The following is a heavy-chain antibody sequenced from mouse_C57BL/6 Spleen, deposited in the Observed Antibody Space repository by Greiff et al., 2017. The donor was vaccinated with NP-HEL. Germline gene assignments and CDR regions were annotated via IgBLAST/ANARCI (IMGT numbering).Heavy chain of an antibody. CDR3: ARGDGYYGGYFDY. CDR1: GFTFSDYG. V-gene: IGHV5-17*01. D-gene: IGHD2-3*01. J-gene: IGHJ2*01. CDR2: ISSGSSTI. Sequence: EVKLVESGGGLVKPGGSLKLSCAASGFTFSDYGMHWVRQAPEKGLEWVAYISSGSSTIYYADTVKGRFTISRDNAKNTLFLQMTSLRSEDTAMYYCARGDGYYGGYFDYWGQGTTLTVSS.